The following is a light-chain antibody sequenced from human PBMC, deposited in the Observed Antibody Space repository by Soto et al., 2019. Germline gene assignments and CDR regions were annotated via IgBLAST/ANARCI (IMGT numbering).Light chain of an antibody. CDR1: QSVSSNY. V-gene: IGKV3-20*01. CDR2: GAS. Sequence: EIVLTQSPGTLSLSPGERATLSCRASQSVSSNYLTWYQQKPGQAPRLLIYGASSRATGIPDRFSGSGSGADFTLTISRLEAEDFAVYCCQQYGSSPFTFGPGTKVDIK. J-gene: IGKJ3*01. CDR3: QQYGSSPFT.